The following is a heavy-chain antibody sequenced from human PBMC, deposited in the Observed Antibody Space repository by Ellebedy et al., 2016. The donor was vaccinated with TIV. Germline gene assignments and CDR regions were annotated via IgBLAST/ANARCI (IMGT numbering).Heavy chain of an antibody. D-gene: IGHD7-27*01. CDR1: GFTFSSYA. CDR2: ISSNGGST. J-gene: IGHJ4*02. V-gene: IGHV3-64*04. Sequence: GGSLRLXXSASGFTFSSYAMHWVRQAPGKGLEYVSAISSNGGSTYYADSVKGRFTISRDNSKNTLYLQMNSLRAEDTAVYYCAKGATGDPSWGDYWGQGTLVTVSS. CDR3: AKGATGDPSWGDY.